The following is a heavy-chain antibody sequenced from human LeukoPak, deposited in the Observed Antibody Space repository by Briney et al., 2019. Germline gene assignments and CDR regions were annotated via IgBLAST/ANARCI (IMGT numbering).Heavy chain of an antibody. J-gene: IGHJ4*02. CDR1: GVSISSSSAY. V-gene: IGHV4-39*01. CDR3: Y. CDR2: IYYSKNT. Sequence: SATLSLTCPVSGVSISSSSAYWGWIRQPPGKGLEWIGSIYYSKNTYYNPSLKSRVTISADTSKNQFSLTLGSVSATDTAVYYDYWGQGTLVTVSS.